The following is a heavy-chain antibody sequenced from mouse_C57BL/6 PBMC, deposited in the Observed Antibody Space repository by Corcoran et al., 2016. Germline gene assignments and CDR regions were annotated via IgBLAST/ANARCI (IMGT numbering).Heavy chain of an antibody. CDR2: INPNNGGT. D-gene: IGHD1-1*01. V-gene: IGHV1-26*01. Sequence: EVQLQQSGPELVKPGASVKISCKASGYTFTDYYMNWVKQRNGKSLEWIGHINPNNGGTSYIQKFKDKATLTVDKSSSTVYMELRSLTSEDSAVYYCARSLRFFYAMDYWGQGTSVTVSS. CDR3: ARSLRFFYAMDY. CDR1: GYTFTDYY. J-gene: IGHJ4*01.